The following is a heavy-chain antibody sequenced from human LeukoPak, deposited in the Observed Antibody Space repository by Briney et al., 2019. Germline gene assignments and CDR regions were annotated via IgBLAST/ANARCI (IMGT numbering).Heavy chain of an antibody. J-gene: IGHJ4*02. Sequence: GGSLRLSCAASGFTVSSNYMSWVRQAPGKGLEWVSYIGRSGSPIYYADSVKGRFTISRDNAKNSLYLQMNSLRAEDAAVYYCARGRVDTNYYFDYWGQGTLVTVSS. CDR2: IGRSGSPI. D-gene: IGHD4-11*01. CDR1: GFTVSSNY. CDR3: ARGRVDTNYYFDY. V-gene: IGHV3-11*01.